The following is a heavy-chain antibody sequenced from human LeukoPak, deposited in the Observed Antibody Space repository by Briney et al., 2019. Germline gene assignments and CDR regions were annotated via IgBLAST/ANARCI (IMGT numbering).Heavy chain of an antibody. V-gene: IGHV4-4*07. CDR1: GVSMSGYY. D-gene: IGHD3-10*01. CDR3: ARGNYYGSASRGGFDY. CDR2: FNTRGIS. J-gene: IGHJ4*02. Sequence: PSETLSLTCSVSGVSMSGYYWSWIRQPAGKGLEWIGRFNTRGISNYNPSLKTRVIISLDNSKNQFSLTLSSVTAADTAVYYCARGNYYGSASRGGFDYWGQGILVTVSS.